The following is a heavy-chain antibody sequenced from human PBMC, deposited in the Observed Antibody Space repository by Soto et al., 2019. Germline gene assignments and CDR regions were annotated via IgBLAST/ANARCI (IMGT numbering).Heavy chain of an antibody. V-gene: IGHV3-23*01. D-gene: IGHD6-13*01. CDR2: ISGIGGSS. CDR1: GFAFSTYA. J-gene: IGHJ6*02. CDR3: AKVTKRAAAGRYEYYKYGMDV. Sequence: GGSLRLSCAASGFAFSTYAMTWVRQAPGKGLEWVSVISGIGGSSYYAASVKGRFTIPRDNSKNTLFLQMNGLRAEDTAVYYCAKVTKRAAAGRYEYYKYGMDVCGQGTTLTVSS.